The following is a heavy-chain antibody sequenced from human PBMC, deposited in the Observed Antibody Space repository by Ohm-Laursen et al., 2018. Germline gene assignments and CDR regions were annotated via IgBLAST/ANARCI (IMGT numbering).Heavy chain of an antibody. CDR2: IHSSGNT. J-gene: IGHJ4*02. D-gene: IGHD1-7*01. V-gene: IGHV4-4*07. Sequence: SETLSLTCTVSGGSISGYYWSWIRQPAGKGLEWIGRIHSSGNTNYNPSLKSRVTMSVDTSKNQFSLNLNSVTAADTAVYYCARVQRVTGTDYYLDYWGQGTLVTVSS. CDR3: ARVQRVTGTDYYLDY. CDR1: GGSISGYY.